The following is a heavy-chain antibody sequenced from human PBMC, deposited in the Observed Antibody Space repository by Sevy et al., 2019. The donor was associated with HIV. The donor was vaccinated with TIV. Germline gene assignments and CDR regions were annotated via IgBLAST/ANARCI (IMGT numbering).Heavy chain of an antibody. J-gene: IGHJ4*02. CDR2: IIPIFGTA. V-gene: IGHV1-69*13. CDR1: GGTFSSYA. CDR3: AGYLLTGLLQQQYYFDY. D-gene: IGHD6-13*01. Sequence: ASVKVACKASGGTFSSYAISWVRQAPGQGLEWMGGIIPIFGTANYAQKFQGRVTITADESTSTAYMELSSLRSEDKAVYYCAGYLLTGLLQQQYYFDYWGQGTLVTVSS.